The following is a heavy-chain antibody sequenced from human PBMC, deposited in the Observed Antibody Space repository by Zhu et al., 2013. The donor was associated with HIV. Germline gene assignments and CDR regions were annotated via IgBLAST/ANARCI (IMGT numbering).Heavy chain of an antibody. CDR3: ARDVRTIQPGGHGWFDP. CDR1: GYTFTGYY. D-gene: IGHD5-18*01. J-gene: IGHJ5*02. V-gene: IGHV1-2*02. CDR2: INPNSGGT. Sequence: QVQLVQSGAEVKKPGASVKVSCKASGYTFTGYYMHWVRQAPGQGLEWMGWINPNSGGTNYAQKFQGRVTMTRDTSISTAYMELSRLRSDDTAVYYCARDVRTIQPGGHGWFDPWGQGTLVTVSS.